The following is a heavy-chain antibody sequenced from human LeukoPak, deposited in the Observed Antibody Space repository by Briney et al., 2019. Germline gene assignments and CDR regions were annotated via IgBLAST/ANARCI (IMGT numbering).Heavy chain of an antibody. CDR1: GFTFSSYS. D-gene: IGHD3-10*01. CDR3: AGDGGGFGELYDAFDI. Sequence: GSLRLSCAASGFTFSSYSMNWVRQAPGKGLEWVSSISSSSSYIYYADSVKGRFTISRDNAKNSLYLQMNSLRAEDTAVYYCAGDGGGFGELYDAFDIWGQGTVVTVSS. CDR2: ISSSSSYI. J-gene: IGHJ3*02. V-gene: IGHV3-21*01.